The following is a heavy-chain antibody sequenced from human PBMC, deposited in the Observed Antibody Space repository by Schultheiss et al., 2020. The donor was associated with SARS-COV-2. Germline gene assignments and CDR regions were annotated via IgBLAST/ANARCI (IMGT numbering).Heavy chain of an antibody. J-gene: IGHJ6*02. Sequence: GGSLRLSCAASGFTFSSYWMHWVRQAPGKGLVWVSRINSDGSSTSYADSVKGRFTISRDNAKNTLYLQMNSLRAEDTAVYYCARDTSLLWFGELADYYYYGMDVWGQGTTVTVSS. V-gene: IGHV3-74*01. CDR2: INSDGSST. D-gene: IGHD3-10*01. CDR3: ARDTSLLWFGELADYYYYGMDV. CDR1: GFTFSSYW.